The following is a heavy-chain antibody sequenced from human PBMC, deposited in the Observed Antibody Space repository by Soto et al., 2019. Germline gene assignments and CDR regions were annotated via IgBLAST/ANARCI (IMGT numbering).Heavy chain of an antibody. D-gene: IGHD4-17*01. V-gene: IGHV1-69*02. CDR3: ARNADDYGDPYYFDY. CDR1: GGTFSSYT. CDR2: IIPILGIA. Sequence: ASVKVSCKASGGTFSSYTISWVRQAPGQGLEWMGRIIPILGIANYAQKFQGRVTITADKSTSTAYMELSSLRSEDTAVYYCARNADDYGDPYYFDYWGQGTLVTVSS. J-gene: IGHJ4*02.